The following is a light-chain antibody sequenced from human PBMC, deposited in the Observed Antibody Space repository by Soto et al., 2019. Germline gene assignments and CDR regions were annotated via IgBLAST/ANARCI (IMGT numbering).Light chain of an antibody. Sequence: QSVLTQPASVSGSPGQSIAISCTGTSGDVGGYDYVSWYQQHPDKAPKLMIYEVTKRPSWVPNRFSGSKSGNTASLTISGLQPEDEADYYCSSHTSGSTRVFGSGTKLTVL. CDR2: EVT. J-gene: IGLJ1*01. CDR3: SSHTSGSTRV. CDR1: SGDVGGYDY. V-gene: IGLV2-14*01.